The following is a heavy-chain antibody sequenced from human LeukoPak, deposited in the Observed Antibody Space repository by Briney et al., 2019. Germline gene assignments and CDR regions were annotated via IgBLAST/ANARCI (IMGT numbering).Heavy chain of an antibody. CDR1: GGSFSGYY. D-gene: IGHD3-9*01. V-gene: IGHV4-34*01. CDR3: ARRGYDILTGYYYYYYYYMDV. CDR2: INHSGST. J-gene: IGHJ6*03. Sequence: SETLSLTCAVYGGSFSGYYWSWIRQPPGKGLEWIGEINHSGSTNYNPSLKSRVTISVDMSKNQFSLKLSSVTAADTAVYYCARRGYDILTGYYYYYYYYMDVWGKGTTVTISS.